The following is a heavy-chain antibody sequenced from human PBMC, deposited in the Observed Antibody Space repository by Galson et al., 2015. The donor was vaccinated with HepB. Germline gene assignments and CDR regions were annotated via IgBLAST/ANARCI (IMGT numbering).Heavy chain of an antibody. CDR3: ATGLCYGGSCYPTYLHY. CDR1: GYTVTELA. V-gene: IGHV1-24*01. CDR2: FDPEDGET. Sequence: SVKVSCKVSGYTVTELAMHWVRQAPGKGLEWMGGFDPEDGETIYAQKLRGRVTMTEDTSTDTAYMELSSLRSEDTAIYYCATGLCYGGSCYPTYLHYWGQGTLVTVSS. D-gene: IGHD2-15*01. J-gene: IGHJ4*02.